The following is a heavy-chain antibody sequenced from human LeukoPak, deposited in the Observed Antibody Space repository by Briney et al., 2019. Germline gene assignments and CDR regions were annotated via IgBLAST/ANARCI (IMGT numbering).Heavy chain of an antibody. Sequence: GGSLKISCKGSGYRFTSYWIGRVRQMPGKGLEWMGIIYPGDSDTRYSPSFQGQVTISADKSTSTAYLQWSSLKASDTAMYYCARQGRYYDSSGYHNWGQGTLVTVSS. D-gene: IGHD3-22*01. CDR1: GYRFTSYW. J-gene: IGHJ4*02. V-gene: IGHV5-51*01. CDR2: IYPGDSDT. CDR3: ARQGRYYDSSGYHN.